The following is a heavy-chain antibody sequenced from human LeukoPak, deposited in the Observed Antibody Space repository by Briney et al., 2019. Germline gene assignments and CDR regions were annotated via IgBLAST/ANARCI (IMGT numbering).Heavy chain of an antibody. J-gene: IGHJ4*02. CDR3: ARVSYGDSGYFDY. CDR2: ISSSSSYI. Sequence: PGGSLRLSCPASGFIFSDYYMSWIRQAPGKGLEWVSYISSSSSYINYEDSVKGRFTISRDNAKNSLYLQMNSLRAEDTAVYYCARVSYGDSGYFDYWGQGTLVTVSS. V-gene: IGHV3-11*06. D-gene: IGHD4-17*01. CDR1: GFIFSDYY.